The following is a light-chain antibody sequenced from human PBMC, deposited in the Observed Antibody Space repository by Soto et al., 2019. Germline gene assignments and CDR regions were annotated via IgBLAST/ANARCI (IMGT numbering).Light chain of an antibody. J-gene: IGLJ2*01. V-gene: IGLV2-8*01. Sequence: QSALTQPPSASGSPGQSVTISCIGTSSDVGGYNYVSWYQQHPGKAPKLMIYEVSKRRSGVPDRFSGSKSGNTASLTVSGLQAEDEADYYCSSYAASNNLGVFGGGTKLTVL. CDR3: SSYAASNNLGV. CDR2: EVS. CDR1: SSDVGGYNY.